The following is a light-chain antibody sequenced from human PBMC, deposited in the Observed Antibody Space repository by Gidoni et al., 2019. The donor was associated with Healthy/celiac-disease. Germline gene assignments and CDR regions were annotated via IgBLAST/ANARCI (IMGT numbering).Light chain of an antibody. J-gene: IGKJ4*01. V-gene: IGKV1-39*01. CDR3: QQSYNTPLT. CDR1: QTIGSY. CDR2: AAS. Sequence: DIQMTQSPSSLSASVGDRVTITCRASQTIGSYLNWYQHKPGKAPKLLIYAASSVQSGVPSRFSGTGSGTDFTLTISSLQPEDFATYFCQQSYNTPLTFXGXTKVEIK.